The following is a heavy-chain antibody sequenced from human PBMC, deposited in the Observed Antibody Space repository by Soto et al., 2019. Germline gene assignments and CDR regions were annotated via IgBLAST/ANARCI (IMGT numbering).Heavy chain of an antibody. CDR3: AIPPLEYTYGTDYYFDY. CDR2: LGAADDP. CDR1: AFTLSAYD. D-gene: IGHD5-18*01. J-gene: IGHJ4*02. Sequence: GGSLRLSCAASAFTLSAYDMHWVRQPNGKGLEWVSALGAADDPYYLGSVKGRFTISRDNSKNTVYLQINNLRAEDTAVYNCAIPPLEYTYGTDYYFDYWGQGTLVTVSS. V-gene: IGHV3-13*05.